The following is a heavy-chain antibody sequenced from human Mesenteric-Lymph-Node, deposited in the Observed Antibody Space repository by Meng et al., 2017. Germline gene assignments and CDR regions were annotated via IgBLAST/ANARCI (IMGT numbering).Heavy chain of an antibody. D-gene: IGHD3-22*01. Sequence: VQLVMYGGEVKKPGSSVKVSCKASGGTFRSYTISWVRQAPGQGLEWMGRIIPILGIANYAQKFQGRVTITADKSTSTAYMELSSLRSEDTAVYYCAREDSSGYSYYFDYWGQGTLVTVSS. V-gene: IGHV1-69*04. CDR2: IIPILGIA. J-gene: IGHJ4*02. CDR1: GGTFRSYT. CDR3: AREDSSGYSYYFDY.